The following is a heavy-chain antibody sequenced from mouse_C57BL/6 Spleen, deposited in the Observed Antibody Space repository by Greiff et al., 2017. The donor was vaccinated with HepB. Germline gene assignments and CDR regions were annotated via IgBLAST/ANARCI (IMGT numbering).Heavy chain of an antibody. CDR2: IDPSDSYT. V-gene: IGHV1-69*01. CDR3: ARQLVPWYFDV. D-gene: IGHD2-12*01. Sequence: QVQLQQPGAELVMPGASVKLSCKASGYTFTSYWMHWVKQRPGQGLEWIGEIDPSDSYTNYNQKFKGKSTLTVDKSSSTAYMQLSSLTSEDSAVYYFARQLVPWYFDVWGTGTTVTVSS. J-gene: IGHJ1*03. CDR1: GYTFTSYW.